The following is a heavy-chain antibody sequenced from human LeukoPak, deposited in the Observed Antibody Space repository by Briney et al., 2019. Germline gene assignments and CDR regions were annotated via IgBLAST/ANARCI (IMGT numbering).Heavy chain of an antibody. J-gene: IGHJ4*02. Sequence: PGGSLRLSCAASGFTCSSYGMHWVRQAPGKGLEWVAFIRYDGSNKYYADSVKGRFTISRDNSKNTLYLQMNSLRAEDTAVYYCAKPPVAGMAGSFDYWGQGTLVTVSA. CDR1: GFTCSSYG. CDR3: AKPPVAGMAGSFDY. CDR2: IRYDGSNK. D-gene: IGHD6-19*01. V-gene: IGHV3-30*02.